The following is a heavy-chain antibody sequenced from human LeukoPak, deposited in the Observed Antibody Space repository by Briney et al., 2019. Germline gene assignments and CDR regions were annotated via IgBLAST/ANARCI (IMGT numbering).Heavy chain of an antibody. V-gene: IGHV4-61*02. CDR2: IYASGST. J-gene: IGHJ4*02. D-gene: IGHD1-26*01. CDR3: ANSGGIVGVTSSFNY. CDR1: GGSISSGSYY. Sequence: SETLSLTCTVSGGSISSGSYYWNWIRQPAGKGLEWIGRIYASGSTNYNSSLKSRVTISLDTSKNQFSLKLSSVTAADTAVYYCANSGGIVGVTSSFNYWGQGTLVTVSS.